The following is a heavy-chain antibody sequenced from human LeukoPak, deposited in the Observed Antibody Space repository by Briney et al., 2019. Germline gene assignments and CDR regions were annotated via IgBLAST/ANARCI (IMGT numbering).Heavy chain of an antibody. J-gene: IGHJ2*01. CDR1: GGSISSYY. Sequence: NPSETLSLTCTVSGGSISSYYWSWIRQPPGKGLEWIGYIYYSGGTNYNPSLKSRVTISVDTSKNQFSLKLSSVTAADTAVYYCARGDPFWYFDLWGRGTLVTVSS. V-gene: IGHV4-59*01. CDR3: ARGDPFWYFDL. D-gene: IGHD2-21*02. CDR2: IYYSGGT.